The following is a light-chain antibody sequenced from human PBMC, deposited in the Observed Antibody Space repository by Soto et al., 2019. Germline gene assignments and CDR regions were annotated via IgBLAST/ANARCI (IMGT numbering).Light chain of an antibody. V-gene: IGKV1-5*01. CDR3: QQYNTYSA. J-gene: IGKJ1*01. Sequence: DIQITQSPSTLSASVGDRVTVTCRASQSLSNSLAWYQQKPGKAPKLLIYDASSLESGVPSRFSGSGSGTEFTLTISSLQPDDFATYYCQQYNTYSAFGQGTKVDI. CDR2: DAS. CDR1: QSLSNS.